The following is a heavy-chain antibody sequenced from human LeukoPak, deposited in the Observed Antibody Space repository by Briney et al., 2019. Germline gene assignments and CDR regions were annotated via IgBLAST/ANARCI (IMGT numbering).Heavy chain of an antibody. CDR3: TAVGYSYGKYGMDV. D-gene: IGHD5-18*01. J-gene: IGHJ6*02. CDR2: IRSKANSYAT. Sequence: GALRLSCAASGFTFSGSAMHWVRQASGKGLEWVGRIRSKANSYATAYAASVKGRFTISRDDSKNTAYLQMNSLKTEDTAVYYCTAVGYSYGKYGMDVWGQGTTVTVSS. V-gene: IGHV3-73*01. CDR1: GFTFSGSA.